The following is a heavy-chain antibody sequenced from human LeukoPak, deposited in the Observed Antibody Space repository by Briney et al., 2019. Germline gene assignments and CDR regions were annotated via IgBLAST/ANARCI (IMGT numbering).Heavy chain of an antibody. J-gene: IGHJ4*02. CDR2: ISSSSTTI. Sequence: GGSLRLSCAASGFTFSDYYMSWIRQPPGRGLEWLSYISSSSTTIYYADSVRGRFTISRDNAKNSLYLQMNSLRADDTAVYYCARSVTGLQRPYWGQGTLVSVSS. CDR3: ARSVTGLQRPY. V-gene: IGHV3-11*01. CDR1: GFTFSDYY. D-gene: IGHD2-15*01.